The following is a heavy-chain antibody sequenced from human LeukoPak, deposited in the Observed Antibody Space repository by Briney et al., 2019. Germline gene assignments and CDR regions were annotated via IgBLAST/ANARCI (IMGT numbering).Heavy chain of an antibody. V-gene: IGHV1-8*01. Sequence: ASVKVSCKASGYTFTSYDINWVRQATGQGLEWMGWMNPNSGNTGYAQKFQGRVTMTRNTSISTAYMELSSLRSEDTAVYYCARLPYYYDSSGYYTGAFDIWGQGTTVTVSS. CDR1: GYTFTSYD. D-gene: IGHD3-22*01. CDR2: MNPNSGNT. J-gene: IGHJ3*02. CDR3: ARLPYYYDSSGYYTGAFDI.